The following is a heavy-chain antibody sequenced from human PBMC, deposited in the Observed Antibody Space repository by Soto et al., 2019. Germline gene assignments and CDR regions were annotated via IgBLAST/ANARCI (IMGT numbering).Heavy chain of an antibody. CDR3: ARTSAAGKYYYGMDV. D-gene: IGHD6-13*01. Sequence: LKSSCKGSGYSFTSYWIGWARQMRGTGLEWMGIIFPGDSDTRYSPSFQGQVTISADKSISTAYLQWSSLKASDTAMYYCARTSAAGKYYYGMDVWGQGTTVTVSS. J-gene: IGHJ6*02. CDR2: IFPGDSDT. V-gene: IGHV5-51*01. CDR1: GYSFTSYW.